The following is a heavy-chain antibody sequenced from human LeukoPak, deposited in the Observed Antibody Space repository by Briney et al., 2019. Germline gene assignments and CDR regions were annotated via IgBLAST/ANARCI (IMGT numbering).Heavy chain of an antibody. CDR3: ARPRAWELYDAFDI. CDR2: IYPGDSDT. D-gene: IGHD1-26*01. J-gene: IGHJ3*02. CDR1: GYSFTSYW. Sequence: GESLKISCKGSGYSFTSYWIAWVRQMPGKGLEWMGIIYPGDSDTRYSPSFQGQVTISADKSISTAYLQWSSLKASDTAMCYCARPRAWELYDAFDIWGQGTMVTVSS. V-gene: IGHV5-51*01.